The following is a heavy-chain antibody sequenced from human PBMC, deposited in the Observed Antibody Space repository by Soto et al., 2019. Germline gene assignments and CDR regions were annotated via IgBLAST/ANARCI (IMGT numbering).Heavy chain of an antibody. J-gene: IGHJ5*02. Sequence: TGGSLRLSCTASGFIFGDYAMSWVRQAPGKGLEWVGFIRSKAYGGTTEYAASVKGRFTISRDDSKSIAYLQMNSLKIEDTAVFYCTRAGTTGTYNWFDPWGQGTLVTVSS. CDR3: TRAGTTGTYNWFDP. CDR2: IRSKAYGGTT. CDR1: GFIFGDYA. D-gene: IGHD1-1*01. V-gene: IGHV3-49*04.